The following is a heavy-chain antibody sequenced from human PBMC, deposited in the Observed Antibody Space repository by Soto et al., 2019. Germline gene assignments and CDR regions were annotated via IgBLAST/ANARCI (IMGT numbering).Heavy chain of an antibody. CDR2: IIPIFGTA. CDR3: ARDKRGILGVRNYYLYSMDV. Sequence: SVKVSCKASGGTFSSYAISWVGQAPGQGLEWMGGIIPIFGTANYAQKFQGRVTITADESTSTAYMELSSLRSEDTAVYYCARDKRGILGVRNYYLYSMDVWG. D-gene: IGHD2-15*01. J-gene: IGHJ6*02. CDR1: GGTFSSYA. V-gene: IGHV1-69*13.